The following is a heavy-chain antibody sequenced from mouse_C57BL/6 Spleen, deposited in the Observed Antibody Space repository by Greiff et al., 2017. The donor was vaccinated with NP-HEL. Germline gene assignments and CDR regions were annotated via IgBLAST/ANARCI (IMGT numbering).Heavy chain of an antibody. Sequence: QVHVKQPGAELVKPGASVKMSCKASGYTFTSYWITWVKQRPGQGLEWIGDIYPGSGSTNYNEKFKSKATLTVDTSSSTAYMQLSSLTSEDSAVYYCARREFYHYGSSPWFAYWGQGTLVTVSA. V-gene: IGHV1-55*01. CDR1: GYTFTSYW. CDR3: ARREFYHYGSSPWFAY. D-gene: IGHD1-1*01. CDR2: IYPGSGST. J-gene: IGHJ3*01.